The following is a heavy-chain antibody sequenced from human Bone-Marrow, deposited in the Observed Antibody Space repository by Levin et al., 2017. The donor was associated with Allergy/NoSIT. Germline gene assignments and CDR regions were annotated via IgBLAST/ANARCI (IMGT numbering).Heavy chain of an antibody. Sequence: ASVKVSCKTSDYTFTNFGLSWVRQAPGQGLELMGWINPYNGNTKYAQAFQGRLTMTTDTSTTTVYMELRSLTSGDTAIYFCAREHDNTNSALLFWGQGTLVSVSS. J-gene: IGHJ4*02. D-gene: IGHD2-15*01. CDR3: AREHDNTNSALLF. CDR2: INPYNGNT. CDR1: DYTFTNFG. V-gene: IGHV1-18*01.